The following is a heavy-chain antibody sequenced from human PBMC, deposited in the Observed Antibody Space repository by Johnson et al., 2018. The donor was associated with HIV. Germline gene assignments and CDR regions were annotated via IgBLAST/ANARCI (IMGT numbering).Heavy chain of an antibody. CDR3: AKDGGARGSSWYEGVFDI. V-gene: IGHV3-11*06. CDR2: ITWNVGNT. J-gene: IGHJ3*02. D-gene: IGHD6-13*01. CDR1: GFTFSDYY. Sequence: QMQLVESGGGLVKPGGSLRLSCAVSGFTFSDYYMSWIRQAPGKGLASVSGITWNVGNTSYADSVKGRFPISRDNAKNSLYLQINSLRAEDTAVYYCAKDGGARGSSWYEGVFDIWGQGTMVTVSS.